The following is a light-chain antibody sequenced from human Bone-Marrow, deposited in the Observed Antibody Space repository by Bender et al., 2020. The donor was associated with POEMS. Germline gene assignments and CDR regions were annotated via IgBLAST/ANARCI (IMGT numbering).Light chain of an antibody. Sequence: QSVLTQPPSASGTPGQSVIISCSGSSSNIGTNFVCWYQQVPGTAPKLLIYDNDERPSGIPDRFSASKSGTSATLDITGLQPGDEADYYCSSYLSSSISLIFGGGTKLTVL. J-gene: IGLJ2*01. V-gene: IGLV1-51*01. CDR1: SSNIGTNF. CDR3: SSYLSSSISLI. CDR2: DND.